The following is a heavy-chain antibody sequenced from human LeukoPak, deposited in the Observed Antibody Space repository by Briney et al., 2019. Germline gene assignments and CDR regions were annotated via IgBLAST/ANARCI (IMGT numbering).Heavy chain of an antibody. V-gene: IGHV4-30-4*08. CDR2: IYYSGST. CDR1: GGSISSGDYY. J-gene: IGHJ5*02. Sequence: SETLSLTCTVSGGSISSGDYYWSWIRQPPGKGPEWIGYIYYSGSTYYNPSLKSRVTISVDTSKNQFSLKLSSVTAADTAVYYCARAAARPAAMRFDPWGQGTLVTVSS. CDR3: ARAAARPAAMRFDP. D-gene: IGHD2-2*01.